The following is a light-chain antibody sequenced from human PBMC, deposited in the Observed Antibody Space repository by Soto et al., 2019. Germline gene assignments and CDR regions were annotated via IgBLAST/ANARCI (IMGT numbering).Light chain of an antibody. CDR1: QSVGKY. Sequence: EFVLTQSPGTLSLSPGERATLSXRASQSVGKYLVWYQQKPGQAPRLLIYDASTRATGIPDRFSGSGSGTDFTLTISRLEPEDFAVYYCQQYGSSSWTFGQGTKVDIK. J-gene: IGKJ1*01. CDR3: QQYGSSSWT. V-gene: IGKV3-20*01. CDR2: DAS.